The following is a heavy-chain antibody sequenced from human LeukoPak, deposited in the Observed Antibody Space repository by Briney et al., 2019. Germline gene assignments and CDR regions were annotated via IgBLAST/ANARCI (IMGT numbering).Heavy chain of an antibody. CDR2: IYYSGST. CDR1: GGSISSSSYC. J-gene: IGHJ6*03. CDR3: ARAHFSPWFGDRKDYYYYYMDV. V-gene: IGHV4-39*07. D-gene: IGHD3-10*01. Sequence: SETLSLTCTVSGGSISSSSYCWGWIRQPPGKGPEWIGSIYYSGSTYYNPSLKSRVTISVDTSKNQFSLKLSSVTAADTAVYYCARAHFSPWFGDRKDYYYYYMDVWGKGTTVTVSS.